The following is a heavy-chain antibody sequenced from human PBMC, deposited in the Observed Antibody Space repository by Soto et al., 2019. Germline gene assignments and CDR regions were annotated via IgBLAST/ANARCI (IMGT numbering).Heavy chain of an antibody. CDR3: ERGVTTVVTPLDY. J-gene: IGHJ4*02. Sequence: PGGSLRLSCAASGFTFSSYSMNWVRQAPGKGLEWVSSISSSSSYIYYADSVKGRFTISRDNAKKSLYLQMNSLRAEDTAVYYCERGVTTVVTPLDYWGQGTLVPVSS. CDR1: GFTFSSYS. CDR2: ISSSSSYI. V-gene: IGHV3-21*01. D-gene: IGHD3-10*01.